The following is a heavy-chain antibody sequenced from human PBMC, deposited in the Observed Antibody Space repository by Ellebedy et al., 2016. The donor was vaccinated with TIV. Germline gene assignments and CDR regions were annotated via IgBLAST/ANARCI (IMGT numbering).Heavy chain of an antibody. J-gene: IGHJ6*02. CDR1: GGSISSYY. CDR3: AREPRGRSTYYYGMDV. V-gene: IGHV4-59*01. CDR2: INDSGST. Sequence: SETLSLTCTVSGGSISSYYWSWIRQPQGKGLEWIGYINDSGSTNYNPSLKSRVTISLDTPKNQLSLRLTSVTAADTAVYYCAREPRGRSTYYYGMDVWGQGTTVTVSS.